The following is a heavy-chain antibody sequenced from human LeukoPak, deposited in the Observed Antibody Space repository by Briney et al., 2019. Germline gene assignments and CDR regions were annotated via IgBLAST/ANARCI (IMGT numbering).Heavy chain of an antibody. D-gene: IGHD3-22*01. CDR2: ISSSGSTI. J-gene: IGHJ4*02. V-gene: IGHV3-11*01. CDR1: GFTFSDYY. Sequence: PGGSLRLSCAASGFTFSDYYMSWIRQAPGKGLEWVSYISSSGSTIYYADSVKGRFTISRDNSKNTLYLQMNSLRAEDTAVYYCAKVPGSGYYYFEYWGQGTLVTVSS. CDR3: AKVPGSGYYYFEY.